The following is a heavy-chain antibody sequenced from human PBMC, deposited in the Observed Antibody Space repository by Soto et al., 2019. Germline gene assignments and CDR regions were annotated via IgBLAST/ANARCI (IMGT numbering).Heavy chain of an antibody. J-gene: IGHJ5*02. D-gene: IGHD3-10*01. CDR1: GGSISSGGYY. CDR2: IYYSGST. V-gene: IGHV4-31*03. Sequence: SETLSLTCTVSGGSISSGGYYWSWIRQHPGKGLEWIGYIYYSGSTYYNPSLKSRVTISVDTSKNQFSLKLSSVTAADTAVYYCARVVDGFGELLRWFDPWGQGTLVTVSS. CDR3: ARVVDGFGELLRWFDP.